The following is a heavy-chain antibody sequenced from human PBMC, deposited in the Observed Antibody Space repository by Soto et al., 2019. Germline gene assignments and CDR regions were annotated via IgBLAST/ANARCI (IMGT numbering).Heavy chain of an antibody. Sequence: HGWCMRLSCSASGFSVSSYDRHWGRQDPGKGLEWVSAIGTAGDTNYAGSVRGRFTISRENAKNSLYLQMNSLRAGDTAISFCARAIGPHPFDYWGQGTLVPLSS. CDR3: ARAIGPHPFDY. J-gene: IGHJ4*02. CDR1: GFSVSSYD. D-gene: IGHD3-22*01. CDR2: IGTAGDT. V-gene: IGHV3-13*04.